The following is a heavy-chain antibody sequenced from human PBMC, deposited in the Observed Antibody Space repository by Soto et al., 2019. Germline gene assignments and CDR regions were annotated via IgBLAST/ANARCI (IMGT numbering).Heavy chain of an antibody. J-gene: IGHJ4*02. CDR2: INPSGGST. V-gene: IGHV1-46*01. D-gene: IGHD2-8*01. CDR3: ARPPYPGCINAVCYPLDY. Sequence: QVQLVQSGAEVKKPGASVKISCKASGYTFTSYYMHWVRQAPGQGLEWMGIINPSGGSTHYAQKLQGRAAKTRHTSTSTVYMELNSLRSEDTAVYYCARPPYPGCINAVCYPLDYWGQGTLVTVSS. CDR1: GYTFTSYY.